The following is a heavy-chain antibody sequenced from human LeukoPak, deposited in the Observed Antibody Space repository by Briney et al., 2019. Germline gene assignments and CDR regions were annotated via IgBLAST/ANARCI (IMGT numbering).Heavy chain of an antibody. CDR1: GFTFDNYA. V-gene: IGHV3-9*01. Sequence: PGGSLRLSCATSGFTFDNYAMHWVRQAPGKGLEWVSGISWKSGTVIYADSVKGRFSISRDNAKNLLYLQMSSLRAEDTALYYCAKVGVRYFDWLFFDYWGQGTLVTVSS. D-gene: IGHD3-9*01. CDR3: AKVGVRYFDWLFFDY. CDR2: ISWKSGTV. J-gene: IGHJ4*02.